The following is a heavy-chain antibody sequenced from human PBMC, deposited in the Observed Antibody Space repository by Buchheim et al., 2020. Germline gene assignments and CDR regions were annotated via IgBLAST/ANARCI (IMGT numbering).Heavy chain of an antibody. CDR3: ARLRYSSSWYDAYYFDY. CDR2: IYYSGST. Sequence: QLQLQESGPGLVKPSETLSLTCTVSGGSISSSSYYWGWIRQPPGKGLEWIGSIYYSGSTYYNPSLKSRVTISVDTSKNQFSLKLSSVTAADTAVYYCARLRYSSSWYDAYYFDYWGQGTL. V-gene: IGHV4-39*01. CDR1: GGSISSSSYY. D-gene: IGHD6-13*01. J-gene: IGHJ4*02.